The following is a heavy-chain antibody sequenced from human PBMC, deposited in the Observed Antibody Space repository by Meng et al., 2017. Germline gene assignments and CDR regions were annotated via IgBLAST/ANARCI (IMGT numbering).Heavy chain of an antibody. Sequence: GGSLRLSCAASGFTFSSYAMSWVRQAPGKGLEWVSAISGSGGSTYYADSVKGRFTISRDNSKNTLYLQMNSLRAEDTAVYYCAKDPGPLSDGSGYYVDYWGQGTLVTVSS. CDR1: GFTFSSYA. V-gene: IGHV3-23*01. CDR2: ISGSGGST. CDR3: AKDPGPLSDGSGYYVDY. D-gene: IGHD3-22*01. J-gene: IGHJ4*02.